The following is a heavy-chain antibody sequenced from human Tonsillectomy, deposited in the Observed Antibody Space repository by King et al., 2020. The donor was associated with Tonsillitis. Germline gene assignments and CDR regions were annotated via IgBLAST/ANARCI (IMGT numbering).Heavy chain of an antibody. J-gene: IGHJ3*01. CDR3: AREGHATSAFDV. CDR1: GFTFRSHT. CDR2: TSSDGSSP. Sequence: VQLVESGGGVVQPGRSLRLSCAASGFTFRSHTLHWVRQTPGKGLEWGAFTSSDGSSPHYADSVKGRFTISRDNSRNTLYLQMNSLRAEDTALYYCAREGHATSAFDVWGQGTIITVSP. D-gene: IGHD4-11*01. V-gene: IGHV3-30-3*01.